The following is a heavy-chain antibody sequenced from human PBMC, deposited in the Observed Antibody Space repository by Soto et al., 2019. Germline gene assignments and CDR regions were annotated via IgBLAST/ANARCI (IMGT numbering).Heavy chain of an antibody. V-gene: IGHV4-30-4*01. CDR1: GLYISSGYYY. Sequence: PSETLSHTNTVSGLYISSGYYYLSWKRQPPGKGLEWIGYIYYSGSTYYNPSLKSRVTISVDTSKNQFSLKLSSVTAADTAVYYCARDIVLVPAAMRPARSFDPWGQGTLVTVSS. CDR3: ARDIVLVPAAMRPARSFDP. D-gene: IGHD2-2*01. CDR2: IYYSGST. J-gene: IGHJ5*02.